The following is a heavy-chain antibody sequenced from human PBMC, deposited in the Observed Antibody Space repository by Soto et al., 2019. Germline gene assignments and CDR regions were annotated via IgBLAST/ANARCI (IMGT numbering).Heavy chain of an antibody. D-gene: IGHD2-15*01. J-gene: IGHJ6*02. CDR2: INHSGST. Sequence: QAQLQQWGARLLKPSETLALTCAVYGGSFSGYYWSWIRQPPGQGLEWLGEINHSGSTNYNPSLTSRVTRAVGTCKNQFSLKVSAVTAADTAAYYCARVTGRCCYSMEVWGQGPRVPVSS. CDR1: GGSFSGYY. CDR3: ARVTGRCCYSMEV. V-gene: IGHV4-34*01.